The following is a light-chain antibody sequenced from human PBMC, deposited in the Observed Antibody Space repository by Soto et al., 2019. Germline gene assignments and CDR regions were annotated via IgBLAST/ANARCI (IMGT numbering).Light chain of an antibody. J-gene: IGKJ1*01. CDR2: RAS. CDR3: LQYHNLWA. V-gene: IGKV3-15*01. Sequence: MMTQSPPAVCVSPGESATLSCRASQNIYYNVAWYQHRPGQAPRLLIYRASTRAPGVPARFSGSGSGTEFTLTISSLQPEDFTVYSCLQYHNLWAFGQGAKV. CDR1: QNIYYN.